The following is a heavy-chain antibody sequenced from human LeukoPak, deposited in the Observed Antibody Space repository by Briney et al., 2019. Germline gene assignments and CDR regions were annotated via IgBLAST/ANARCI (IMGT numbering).Heavy chain of an antibody. CDR1: GFTFSSYA. D-gene: IGHD5-18*01. V-gene: IGHV3-23*01. J-gene: IGHJ3*02. Sequence: GGSLRLSCAASGFTFSSYAMSWVRQAPGKGLEWVSAITGSGGSTYYADSVKGRFTISRDNSKNTLYVQMDSLRAEDTAVYYCAKFSRDTANAFDIWGQGTMVTVSS. CDR2: ITGSGGST. CDR3: AKFSRDTANAFDI.